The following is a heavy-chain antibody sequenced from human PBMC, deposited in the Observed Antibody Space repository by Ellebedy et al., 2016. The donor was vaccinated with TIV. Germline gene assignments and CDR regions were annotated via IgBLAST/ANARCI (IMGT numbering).Heavy chain of an antibody. V-gene: IGHV3-74*01. CDR1: GFTFSSYW. Sequence: ETLSLTCAASGFTFSSYWMYWVRQAPGKGLEWVSRMKGDGSSVTYADSVKGRFTISRDDAKNSLYLQMNSLTDEDTALYYCARDRIAVADNWFDPWGQGTLVTVSS. J-gene: IGHJ5*02. CDR3: ARDRIAVADNWFDP. CDR2: MKGDGSSV. D-gene: IGHD6-19*01.